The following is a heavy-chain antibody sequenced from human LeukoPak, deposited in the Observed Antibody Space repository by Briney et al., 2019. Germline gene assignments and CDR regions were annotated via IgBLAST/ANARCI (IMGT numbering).Heavy chain of an antibody. CDR3: ASSPTYCSSTSCYINY. CDR1: VFNFSSDW. CDR2: ISDDGSNK. V-gene: IGHV3-30*03. Sequence: GGSLRLSCAASVFNFSSDWMLWVRQARGKGLEWVAVISDDGSNKYYVDSVKGRFTISRDNSKNTLYLQMNSLRAEDTAVFYCASSPTYCSSTSCYINYWGQGALVTVSS. J-gene: IGHJ4*02. D-gene: IGHD2-2*02.